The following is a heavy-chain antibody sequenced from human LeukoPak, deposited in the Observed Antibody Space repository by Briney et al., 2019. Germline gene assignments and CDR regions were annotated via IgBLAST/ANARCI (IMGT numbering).Heavy chain of an antibody. CDR3: ARGLRGLRFLEWLLALDY. CDR1: GGSFSGYY. V-gene: IGHV4-34*01. Sequence: PSETLSLTCAVYGGSFSGYYWSWIRQPPGEGLEWIGEINHSGSTNYNPSLKSRVTISVDTSKNQFSLKLSSVTAADTAVYYCARGLRGLRFLEWLLALDYWGQGTLVTVSS. CDR2: INHSGST. J-gene: IGHJ4*02. D-gene: IGHD3-3*01.